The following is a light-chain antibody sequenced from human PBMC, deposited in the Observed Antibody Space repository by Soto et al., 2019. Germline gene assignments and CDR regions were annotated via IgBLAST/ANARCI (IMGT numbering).Light chain of an antibody. CDR2: GSS. CDR1: QTVSSSF. Sequence: ENVLTQSPDTLSLSPGERATLSCRASQTVSSSFLAWYQQKPGQAPRLLIYGSSSRASGIPDRISGSGSGTDFTLTISRLEPEDFAVYYCQQYSSSPYNFGQGTKLEIK. J-gene: IGKJ2*01. V-gene: IGKV3-20*01. CDR3: QQYSSSPYN.